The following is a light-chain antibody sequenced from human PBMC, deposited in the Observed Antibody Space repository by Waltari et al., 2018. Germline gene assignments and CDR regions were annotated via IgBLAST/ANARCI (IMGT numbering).Light chain of an antibody. CDR3: QTGGHGTWV. CDR1: SGHSRNV. V-gene: IGLV4-69*01. CDR2: VNSDGSH. J-gene: IGLJ3*02. Sequence: QLVLTQSPSASASLGPSVKLTCTLSSGHSRNVIAWHQQQPETGPLYLMKVNSDGSHSKGDKIPDRFSCSSSGAEHYLTISSLQSEDEADYYCQTGGHGTWVFGGGTKLTVL.